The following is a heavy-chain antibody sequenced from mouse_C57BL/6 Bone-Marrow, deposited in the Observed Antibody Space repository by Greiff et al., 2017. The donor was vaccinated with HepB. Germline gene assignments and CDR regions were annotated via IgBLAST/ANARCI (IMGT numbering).Heavy chain of an antibody. CDR3: ARPTITTVYYFDY. D-gene: IGHD1-1*01. CDR2: ISSGGSYT. V-gene: IGHV5-6*01. J-gene: IGHJ2*01. CDR1: GFTFSSYG. Sequence: EVQLQESGGDLVKPGGSLKLSCAASGFTFSSYGMSWVRQTPDKRLEWVATISSGGSYTYYPDSVKGRFTISRDNAKNTLYLQMSSLKSEDTAMYYCARPTITTVYYFDYWGQGTTLTVSS.